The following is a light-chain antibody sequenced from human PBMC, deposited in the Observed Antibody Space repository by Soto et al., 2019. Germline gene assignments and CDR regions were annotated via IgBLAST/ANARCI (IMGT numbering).Light chain of an antibody. J-gene: IGKJ1*01. CDR2: GAS. CDR3: QQYGSSSWT. Sequence: EIVLTQSPGTLSLSPGERATLSCRASQSFSSSFLAWYQQKPGQAPRLLIYGASSRATGIPGRFSGSGSGTDFSLTISRLGPEDFAVYYCQQYGSSSWTFGQGTKVEIK. CDR1: QSFSSSF. V-gene: IGKV3-20*01.